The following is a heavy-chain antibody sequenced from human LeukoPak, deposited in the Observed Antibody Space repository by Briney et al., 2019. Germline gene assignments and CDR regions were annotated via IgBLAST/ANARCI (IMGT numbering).Heavy chain of an antibody. CDR1: GFTFSNYA. Sequence: GGSLRLSCTASGFTFSNYAMSWVRQAPGKGLEWFSAINDGGTNTYYADSVKGRFTISRDNSKNTLSLQMNSLIVEDTAVYYCAKGSSGARTYYFDYWGQGTLVTVSS. J-gene: IGHJ4*02. CDR3: AKGSSGARTYYFDY. D-gene: IGHD1-7*01. CDR2: INDGGTNT. V-gene: IGHV3-23*01.